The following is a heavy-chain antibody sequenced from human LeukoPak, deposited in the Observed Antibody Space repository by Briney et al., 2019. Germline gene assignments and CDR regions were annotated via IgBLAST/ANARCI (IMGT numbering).Heavy chain of an antibody. V-gene: IGHV4-4*09. J-gene: IGHJ5*02. Sequence: SETLSLTCTVSGGSISSYYWSWIRQPPGKGLEWIGYIYTNGSTNYNPSLKSRVTISLDTSKNQFSLKLSSVTAADTAVYYCARHLGRFDPWGQGTLVTVSS. CDR1: GGSISSYY. CDR2: IYTNGST. CDR3: ARHLGRFDP.